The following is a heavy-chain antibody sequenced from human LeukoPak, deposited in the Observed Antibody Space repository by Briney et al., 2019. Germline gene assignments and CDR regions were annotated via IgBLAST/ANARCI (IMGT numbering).Heavy chain of an antibody. V-gene: IGHV3-73*01. D-gene: IGHD2-15*01. CDR1: GFTFSGSA. CDR2: IRSKANSYAT. Sequence: GGSLRLSCAASGFTFSGSAMHWVRQAPGKGLEWVGRIRSKANSYATVYAASVKGRFTISRDDSKNTAYLQMNSLKTEDTAVYYCTRRYCSGGSCYGDGLDYWGQGTLVTVSS. CDR3: TRRYCSGGSCYGDGLDY. J-gene: IGHJ4*02.